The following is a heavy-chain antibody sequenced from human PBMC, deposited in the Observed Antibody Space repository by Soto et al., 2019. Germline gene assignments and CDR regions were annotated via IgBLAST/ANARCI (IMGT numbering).Heavy chain of an antibody. D-gene: IGHD6-19*01. V-gene: IGHV3-30*18. CDR1: GFTFSSYG. CDR3: AKGYSSGTD. J-gene: IGHJ4*02. CDR2: ISYDGSNK. Sequence: ESGGGVVQPGRSLRLSCAASGFTFSSYGMHWVRQAPGKGLEWVAVISYDGSNKYYADSVKGRFTISRDNSKNTLYLQMNSLRAEDTAVYYCAKGYSSGTDWGQGTLVTVSS.